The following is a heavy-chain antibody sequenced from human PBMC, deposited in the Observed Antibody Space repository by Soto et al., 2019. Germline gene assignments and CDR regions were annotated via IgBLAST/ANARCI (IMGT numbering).Heavy chain of an antibody. CDR1: GYTFTSYA. D-gene: IGHD3-22*01. Sequence: ASVKVSCKASGYTFTSYAMHWVRQAPGQRLEWMGWINAGNGNTKYSQKFQGRVTITRDTSASTAYMELSSLRSEDTAVYYCARDRFTAPGYYYDSSGYPNWFDPWGQGTLVTVS. CDR2: INAGNGNT. V-gene: IGHV1-3*01. J-gene: IGHJ5*02. CDR3: ARDRFTAPGYYYDSSGYPNWFDP.